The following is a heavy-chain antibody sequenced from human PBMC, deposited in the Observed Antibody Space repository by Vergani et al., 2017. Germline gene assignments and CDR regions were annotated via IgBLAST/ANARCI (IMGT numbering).Heavy chain of an antibody. Sequence: EVQLVESGGGLVQPGGSLRLSCAASGFIFSSYSMNWVRQAPGKGLEWVSYISSSSSTIYYADSVKGRFTISRDNAKNSRYLQMNSLRDEDTAVYYCAREGYCSGGSCYSVPFDPWGQGTLVTVSS. CDR1: GFIFSSYS. CDR2: ISSSSSTI. V-gene: IGHV3-48*02. D-gene: IGHD2-15*01. J-gene: IGHJ5*02. CDR3: AREGYCSGGSCYSVPFDP.